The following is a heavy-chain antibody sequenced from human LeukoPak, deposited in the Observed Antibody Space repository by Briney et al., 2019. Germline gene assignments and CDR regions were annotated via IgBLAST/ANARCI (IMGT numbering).Heavy chain of an antibody. J-gene: IGHJ3*02. CDR2: IYHSGST. Sequence: PSETLSLTCTVSGGSISRGAYSWSWIRQPPGKGLEWIGYIYHSGSTYYNASLKSRVTMSVDRSQNEFSLILSSVTAADTAVYYCARYSGYADAFDIWGQGTMVTVSS. CDR1: GGSISRGAYS. CDR3: ARYSGYADAFDI. D-gene: IGHD5-12*01. V-gene: IGHV4-30-2*01.